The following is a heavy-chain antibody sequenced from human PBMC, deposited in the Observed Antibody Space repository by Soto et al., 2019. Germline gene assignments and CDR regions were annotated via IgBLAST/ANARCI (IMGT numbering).Heavy chain of an antibody. CDR2: IYSGGST. CDR1: GFTVSSNY. D-gene: IGHD3-22*01. V-gene: IGHV3-53*01. Sequence: PGGSLRLSCAASGFTVSSNYMSWVRQAPGKGLEWVSVIYSGGSTYYADSVKGRFTISRDNSKNTLYLQMNSLRAEDTAVYYCAMYYYDSSGYYDGMDVWGQGTTVTVSS. CDR3: AMYYYDSSGYYDGMDV. J-gene: IGHJ6*02.